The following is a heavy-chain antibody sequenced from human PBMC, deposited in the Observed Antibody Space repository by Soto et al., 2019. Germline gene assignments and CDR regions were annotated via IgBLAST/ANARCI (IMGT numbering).Heavy chain of an antibody. Sequence: VKVSCKASGYTFTTYYLHWVRQAPGQGLEWMGILNPSDGSTTYAQKFQGRVTMTRDTSTSTVYMELSSLRFEDTAVYYCARGDYVWGSYRVDYWGQGNLVTVSS. J-gene: IGHJ4*02. CDR2: LNPSDGST. CDR1: GYTFTTYY. V-gene: IGHV1-46*01. CDR3: ARGDYVWGSYRVDY. D-gene: IGHD3-16*01.